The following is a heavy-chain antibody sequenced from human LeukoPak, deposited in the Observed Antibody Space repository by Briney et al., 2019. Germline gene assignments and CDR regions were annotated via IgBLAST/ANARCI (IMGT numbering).Heavy chain of an antibody. J-gene: IGHJ4*02. CDR2: IYTSGST. CDR1: GGSISSYY. V-gene: IGHV4-4*07. CDR3: ARDPRGYSGYGPGVYFDY. Sequence: PSETLSLTCTVSGGSISSYYWSWIRQPAGKGLEWIGRIYTSGSTNYNPSLKSRVTMSVDTSKNQFSLKLSSVTAADTAEYYCARDPRGYSGYGPGVYFDYWGQGTLVTVSS. D-gene: IGHD5-12*01.